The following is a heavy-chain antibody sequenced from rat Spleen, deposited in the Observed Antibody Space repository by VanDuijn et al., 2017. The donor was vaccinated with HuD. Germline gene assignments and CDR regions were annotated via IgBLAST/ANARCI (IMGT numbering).Heavy chain of an antibody. Sequence: QVQLKESGPGLVQPSQTLSLTCTVSGFSLTGNTVHWVRQPPGKGLEGMGRMRYDVDTHYSVALKSRLSISRDTSKNQVFLKXXXLQXXXTAXXXCTXXQTXXXISXXXWVXXWGQGTXXTVSS. CDR2: MRYDVDT. CDR1: GFSLTGNT. V-gene: IGHV2S30*01. D-gene: IGHD1-2*01. J-gene: IGHJ3*01. CDR3: TXXQTXXXISXXXWVXX.